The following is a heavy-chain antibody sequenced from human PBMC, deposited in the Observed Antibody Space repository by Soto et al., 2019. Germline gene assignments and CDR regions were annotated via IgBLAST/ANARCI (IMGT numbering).Heavy chain of an antibody. J-gene: IGHJ4*02. CDR3: TRVHTTGPVIPDY. CDR1: GYSFTRYW. D-gene: IGHD3-9*01. V-gene: IGHV5-51*01. Sequence: GESLKISCKGSGYSFTRYWIGWVRQMPGKGLEWMGIIYPRDSDTRYSPSFQGQVTISRDDSKSIAYLQMNSLKTEDTAFYYCTRVHTTGPVIPDYWGQGTPVTVSS. CDR2: IYPRDSDT.